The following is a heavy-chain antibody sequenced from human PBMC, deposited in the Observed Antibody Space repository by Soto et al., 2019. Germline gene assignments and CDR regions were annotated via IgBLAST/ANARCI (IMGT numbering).Heavy chain of an antibody. CDR3: AKDSTLGGWGGMDV. J-gene: IGHJ6*02. Sequence: EVQLVESGGGLVQPGRSLRLSCAASGFTFDDYAMHWVRQAPGKGLEGVSGISWNSGTIGYADSVKGRFTISRDNAKNSLYLPMNSLRAEDTALYSCAKDSTLGGWGGMDVWGQGTTVTVSS. CDR1: GFTFDDYA. D-gene: IGHD3-16*01. CDR2: ISWNSGTI. V-gene: IGHV3-9*01.